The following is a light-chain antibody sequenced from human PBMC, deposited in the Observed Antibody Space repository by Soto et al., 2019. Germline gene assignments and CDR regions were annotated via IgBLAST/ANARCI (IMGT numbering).Light chain of an antibody. Sequence: DIQMTQSPSSLSASVGDRVTITCRASQTISGSLNWYQQRPGKAPNLLIYASNSLQSGVPPRFSGSGSGTEFTLTISSLQPEDFATYYCQQTYSIPITFGQGTRLDIK. CDR1: QTISGS. CDR3: QQTYSIPIT. V-gene: IGKV1-39*01. J-gene: IGKJ5*01. CDR2: ASN.